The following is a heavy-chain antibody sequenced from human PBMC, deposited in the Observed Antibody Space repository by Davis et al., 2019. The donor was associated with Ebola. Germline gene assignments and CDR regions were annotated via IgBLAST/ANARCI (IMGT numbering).Heavy chain of an antibody. D-gene: IGHD2-15*01. CDR1: GFTFSSYG. Sequence: PGRSLRLSCAASGFTFSSYGMHWVRQAPGKGLEWVAVISYDGSNKYYADSVKGRFTISRDNSKNTLYLQMNSLRAEDTAVYYCARGGGGSCYSCDMGLFDYWGQGTLVTVSS. V-gene: IGHV3-30*03. J-gene: IGHJ4*02. CDR3: ARGGGGSCYSCDMGLFDY. CDR2: ISYDGSNK.